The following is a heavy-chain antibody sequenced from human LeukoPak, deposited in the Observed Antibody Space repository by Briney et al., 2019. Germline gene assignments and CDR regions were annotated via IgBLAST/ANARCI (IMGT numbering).Heavy chain of an antibody. V-gene: IGHV4-61*02. J-gene: IGHJ4*02. Sequence: PSETLSLTCTVSGGSISSGSYYWSWIRQPAGKGLEWIGRIYSSGSTNYNPSLKSRVTISLDTSKNQFSLKLSSVTAADTAVYYCARSGDSSGYYYGVRRSVGFDYWGQGTLVTVSS. CDR3: ARSGDSSGYYYGVRRSVGFDY. CDR1: GGSISSGSYY. CDR2: IYSSGST. D-gene: IGHD3-22*01.